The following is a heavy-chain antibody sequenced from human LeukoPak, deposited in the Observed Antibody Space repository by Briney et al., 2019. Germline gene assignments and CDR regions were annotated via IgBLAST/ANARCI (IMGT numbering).Heavy chain of an antibody. CDR1: GGSISSYY. Sequence: SETLSLTCTVSGGSISSYYWSWIRQPPGKGLEWIGYIYYSGSTNYNPSLKSRVTISVDTSKNQFSLKLSSVTAADTAVYYCARDPSGYDLGGFDYWGQGTLVTVSS. V-gene: IGHV4-59*01. CDR2: IYYSGST. CDR3: ARDPSGYDLGGFDY. J-gene: IGHJ4*02. D-gene: IGHD5-12*01.